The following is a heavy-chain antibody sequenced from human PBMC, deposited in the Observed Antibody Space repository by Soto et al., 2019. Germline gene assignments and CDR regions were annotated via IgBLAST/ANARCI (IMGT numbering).Heavy chain of an antibody. D-gene: IGHD3-10*01. V-gene: IGHV1-8*01. CDR2: MNPNSGNT. CDR3: ATVRYYYGSVSNTNWFDP. J-gene: IGHJ5*02. CDR1: GYTFTSYD. Sequence: GASVKVSCKASGYTFTSYDINWVRQATGQGLEWMGWMNPNSGNTGYAQKFQGRVTMTRNTSISTAYMELSSLRSEDTAVYYCATVRYYYGSVSNTNWFDPWGQGTLATFS.